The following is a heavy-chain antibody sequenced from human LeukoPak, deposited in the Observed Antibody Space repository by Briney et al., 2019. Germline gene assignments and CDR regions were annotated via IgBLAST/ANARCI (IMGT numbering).Heavy chain of an antibody. J-gene: IGHJ6*02. CDR2: IYTSGTT. CDR1: GGSISSYY. CDR3: ARDLRNHFGSLICVMDV. D-gene: IGHD3-3*01. Sequence: SETLSLTCAVSGGSISSYYWSWIRQPAGKGLEWIGRIYTSGTTNYNPSLKSRVTMSVDTSKNQFSLKLSSVTAADTAVYYCARDLRNHFGSLICVMDVWGQGTSVTVSS. V-gene: IGHV4-4*07.